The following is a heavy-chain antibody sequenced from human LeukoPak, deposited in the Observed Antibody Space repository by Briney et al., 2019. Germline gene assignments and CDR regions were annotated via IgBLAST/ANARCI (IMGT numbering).Heavy chain of an antibody. CDR2: VTGGSIT. Sequence: GGSLRLSCAASGFTFSSFGMHWVRQAPVKGLEGVSLVTGGSITYYADSVSRRFNISRDNSKNSLYLQMNSLRTEDTAFYYSAKDMGSGWDIDSWGQGTLVTVCS. D-gene: IGHD6-19*01. J-gene: IGHJ4*02. CDR1: GFTFSSFG. V-gene: IGHV3-43*02. CDR3: AKDMGSGWDIDS.